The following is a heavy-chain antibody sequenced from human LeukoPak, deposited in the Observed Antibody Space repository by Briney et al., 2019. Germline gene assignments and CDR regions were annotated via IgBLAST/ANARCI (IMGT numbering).Heavy chain of an antibody. J-gene: IGHJ4*02. CDR3: AKGYTSGWYYFDH. V-gene: IGHV3-23*01. CDR2: ISSGGSST. Sequence: PGGSLRLSCAASGFSLSNYVMSWVRQAPGKGLEWVSAISSGGSSTNFADSVKGRFTISRDSSQSTLYLQMNSLGVEDTAIYYCAKGYTSGWYYFDHWGQGTLVTVSS. CDR1: GFSLSNYV. D-gene: IGHD6-19*01.